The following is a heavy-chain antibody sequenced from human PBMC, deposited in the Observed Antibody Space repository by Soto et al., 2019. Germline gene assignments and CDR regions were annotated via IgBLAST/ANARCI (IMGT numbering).Heavy chain of an antibody. J-gene: IGHJ6*02. CDR3: ARQEVPQWFTKGYYGMDV. D-gene: IGHD2-8*01. V-gene: IGHV4-34*01. Sequence: ERLCRTCSVYGGSFSGYYWTWIRQPPGKGLEWIGEINHRGNTNYNPSLKSLVTISVDTSKNQFSLKLTSVTAADTAVYYCARQEVPQWFTKGYYGMDVWDQGTKVTVSS. CDR1: GGSFSGYY. CDR2: INHRGNT.